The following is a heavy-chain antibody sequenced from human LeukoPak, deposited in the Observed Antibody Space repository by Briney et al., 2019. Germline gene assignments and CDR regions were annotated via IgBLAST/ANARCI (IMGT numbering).Heavy chain of an antibody. D-gene: IGHD5-24*01. Sequence: GGSLRLSCEASGLTFSRYAMTWVRQAPGKGLQWVSGISESGDDTYYADSVKGRFTISRDNSKNTLYLQMDSLRAEDTAVYYCAKGRSGFDYWGQGTLVIVSS. CDR1: GLTFSRYA. J-gene: IGHJ4*02. CDR2: ISESGDDT. CDR3: AKGRSGFDY. V-gene: IGHV3-23*01.